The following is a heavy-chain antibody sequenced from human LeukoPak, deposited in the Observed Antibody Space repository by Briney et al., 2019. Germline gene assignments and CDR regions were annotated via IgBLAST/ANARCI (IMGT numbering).Heavy chain of an antibody. J-gene: IGHJ4*02. CDR1: GYTFTGYA. Sequence: ASVKVSCKASGYTFTGYAISWVRQAPGQGLEWMGWISTYNGHTNCAQKLQGRVTMTTDTSTSTACMELRSLRSDDTAVYYCAREDNLMDFWSGYSDYWGQGTLVTVSS. CDR3: AREDNLMDFWSGYSDY. D-gene: IGHD3-3*01. V-gene: IGHV1-18*01. CDR2: ISTYNGHT.